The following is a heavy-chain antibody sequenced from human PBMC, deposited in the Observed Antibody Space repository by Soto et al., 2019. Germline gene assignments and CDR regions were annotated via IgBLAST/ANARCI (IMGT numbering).Heavy chain of an antibody. Sequence: GXSVEVSFRASPFTFTSSAVQWVRQARGQRLEWIGWIVVGSGNTNYAQKFQERVTITRDMSTSTAYMELSSLRSEDTAVYYCAAGVRENYGMDVWGQGTTVTVSS. J-gene: IGHJ6*02. CDR2: IVVGSGNT. V-gene: IGHV1-58*01. CDR3: AAGVRENYGMDV. CDR1: PFTFTSSA.